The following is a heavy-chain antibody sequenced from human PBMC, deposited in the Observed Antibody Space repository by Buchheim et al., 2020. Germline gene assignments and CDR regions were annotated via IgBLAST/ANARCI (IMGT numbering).Heavy chain of an antibody. V-gene: IGHV4-34*01. J-gene: IGHJ6*04. CDR3: ARVRGYHYYYYGMDV. D-gene: IGHD3-22*01. Sequence: QVQLQQWGAGLLKPSETLSLTCAVYGGSFSGYYWSWIRQPPGKGLEWIGEINHSGSTNYNPSLKSRVTISVDTSKNQFSLKLSSVTAADTAVYYCARVRGYHYYYYGMDVWGKGTT. CDR1: GGSFSGYY. CDR2: INHSGST.